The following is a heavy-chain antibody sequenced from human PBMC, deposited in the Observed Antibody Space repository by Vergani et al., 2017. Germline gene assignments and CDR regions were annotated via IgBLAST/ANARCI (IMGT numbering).Heavy chain of an antibody. CDR1: GYSFTNYW. V-gene: IGHV5-51*01. CDR3: ARLYGRDSSGSKYFDY. Sequence: EVQLVQSGAEVKKPGESLKISCQLSGYSFTNYWIGWVRQMPGKGLEWMGIIHPADSDTKYSPSFQCQVTISVDKSISTAYLQRSSLRASDSAMYYCARLYGRDSSGSKYFDYWGQGTLVTVSS. CDR2: IHPADSDT. D-gene: IGHD3-22*01. J-gene: IGHJ4*02.